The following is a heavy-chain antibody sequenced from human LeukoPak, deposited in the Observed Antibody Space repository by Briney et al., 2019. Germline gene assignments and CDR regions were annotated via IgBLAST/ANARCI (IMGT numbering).Heavy chain of an antibody. CDR3: ARFTMVRRGHAFDI. D-gene: IGHD3-10*01. CDR2: IYYSGST. Sequence: PSETLSLTCTVSGGSISSSSYYWGWIRQPPGKGLEWIGSIYYSGSTYYNPSLKSRVTISVDTSKNQFSLKLSSVTAADTALYYCARFTMVRRGHAFDIWGQGTMVTVSS. CDR1: GGSISSSSYY. J-gene: IGHJ3*02. V-gene: IGHV4-39*01.